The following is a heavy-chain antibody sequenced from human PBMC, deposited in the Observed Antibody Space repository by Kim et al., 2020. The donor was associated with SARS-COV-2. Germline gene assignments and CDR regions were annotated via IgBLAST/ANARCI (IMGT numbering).Heavy chain of an antibody. CDR3: ARHYVDTLTYDYGMDV. Sequence: GGSLRLSCSASGFTLSSYEMDWVRQVPGKGLEWISYISSSSSTIYYADFVEGRFTVSRDNAKNSLYLQMNSLRAEDTAIYYCARHYVDTLTYDYGMDVWGQGTTVTRSS. V-gene: IGHV3-48*03. D-gene: IGHD5-18*01. CDR1: GFTLSSYE. CDR2: ISSSSSTI. J-gene: IGHJ6*02.